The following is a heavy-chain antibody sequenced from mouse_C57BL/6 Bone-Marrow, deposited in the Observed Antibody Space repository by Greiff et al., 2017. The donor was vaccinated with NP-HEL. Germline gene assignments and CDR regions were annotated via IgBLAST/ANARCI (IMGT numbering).Heavy chain of an antibody. V-gene: IGHV1-39*01. Sequence: VQLQQSGPELVKPGASVKISCKASGYSFTVYNMNWVKQSNGKSLEWIGVINPNYGTTSYNQKFKGKATLTVDQSSSTAYMQLNSLTSEDSAVYYCARGRRQYDGYYEGGYFDVWGTGTTVTVSS. J-gene: IGHJ1*03. CDR3: ARGRRQYDGYYEGGYFDV. D-gene: IGHD2-3*01. CDR2: INPNYGTT. CDR1: GYSFTVYN.